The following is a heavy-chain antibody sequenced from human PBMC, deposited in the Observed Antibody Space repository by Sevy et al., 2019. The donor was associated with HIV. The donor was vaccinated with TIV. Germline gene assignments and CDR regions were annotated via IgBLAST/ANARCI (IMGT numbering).Heavy chain of an antibody. CDR1: GGSISSGGYY. Sequence: SETLSLTCTVSGGSISSGGYYWSWIRQHPGKGLEWIGYINYSGSTYYNPSLKSRVTISVDTSKNQFSLKLITVTAADTAVYYCASGKEHDYPGLWGQGTLVTVSS. CDR3: ASGKEHDYPGL. J-gene: IGHJ4*02. D-gene: IGHD4-17*01. CDR2: INYSGST. V-gene: IGHV4-31*03.